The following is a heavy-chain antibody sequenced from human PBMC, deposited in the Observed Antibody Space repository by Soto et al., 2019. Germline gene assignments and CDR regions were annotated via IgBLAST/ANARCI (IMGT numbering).Heavy chain of an antibody. CDR3: ARGLQSYCSGGSCYSSYFDY. D-gene: IGHD2-15*01. CDR1: CGSFSGYY. CDR2: INHSGST. J-gene: IGHJ4*02. V-gene: IGHV4-34*01. Sequence: SETLSLTCAVYCGSFSGYYWSWIRQPPGEGLEWIGEINHSGSTNYNPSLKSRVTISVDTSKNQFSLKLSSVTAADTAVYYCARGLQSYCSGGSCYSSYFDYWGQGTLVTVSS.